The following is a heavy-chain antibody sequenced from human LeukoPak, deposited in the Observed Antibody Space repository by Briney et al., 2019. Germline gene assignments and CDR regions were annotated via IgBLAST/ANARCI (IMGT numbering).Heavy chain of an antibody. Sequence: KPGGSLRLSCAASGFTFSSYSMNWVRQAPGKGLEWVSSISSSSSYIYYADSVKGRFTISRDNAKNSLYLQMNSLRAEDTAVYYCARDIPLAVAGTSFFDYWGQGTLVTVSS. CDR2: ISSSSSYI. J-gene: IGHJ4*02. CDR1: GFTFSSYS. D-gene: IGHD6-19*01. CDR3: ARDIPLAVAGTSFFDY. V-gene: IGHV3-21*01.